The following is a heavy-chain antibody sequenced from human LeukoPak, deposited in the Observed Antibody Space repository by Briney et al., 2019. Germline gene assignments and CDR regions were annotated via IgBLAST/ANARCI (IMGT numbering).Heavy chain of an antibody. D-gene: IGHD2-8*01. J-gene: IGHJ6*02. CDR1: GFSFGRYE. V-gene: IGHV3-48*03. CDR2: ISTTGSTV. Sequence: GGSLRLSCAASGFSFGRYEMNWVRQAPGKGLEWVSYISTTGSTVYYADSVEGRFTMSRDNAKNLLYLQMNSLRAEDAAVYYCAKDLPGVYESSHGMNAWGQGTTVTVSS. CDR3: AKDLPGVYESSHGMNA.